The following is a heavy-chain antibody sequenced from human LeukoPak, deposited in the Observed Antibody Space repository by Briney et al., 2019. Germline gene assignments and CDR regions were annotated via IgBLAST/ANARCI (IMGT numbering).Heavy chain of an antibody. V-gene: IGHV1-69*02. D-gene: IGHD3-10*01. CDR1: GGTFSSYT. CDR3: ARTSAHSGSGSYYNTDY. Sequence: SVKVSCKASGGTFSSYTISWVRQAPGQGLEWMGRIIPIFGIPNYAQKFQGRVTITADKSTSTAYMELSSLRSEDTAVYYCARTSAHSGSGSYYNTDYWGQGTLGTVSS. CDR2: IIPIFGIP. J-gene: IGHJ4*02.